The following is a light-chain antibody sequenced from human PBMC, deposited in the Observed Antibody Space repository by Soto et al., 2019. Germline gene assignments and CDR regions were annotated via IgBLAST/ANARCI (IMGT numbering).Light chain of an antibody. CDR1: QNIFTY. Sequence: DIQVTQSPSSLSASVGDRVTITCRASQNIFTYLNWYQQRPGKAPNLLIYTTSNLQSGVPSRFSGSGSGTDFTLTISSLQPEDFATNYCQHSYSSPTFGRGTKVEIK. CDR2: TTS. J-gene: IGKJ2*01. V-gene: IGKV1-39*01. CDR3: QHSYSSPT.